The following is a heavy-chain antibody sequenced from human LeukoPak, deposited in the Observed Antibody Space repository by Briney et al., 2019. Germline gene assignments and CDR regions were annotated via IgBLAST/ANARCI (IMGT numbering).Heavy chain of an antibody. D-gene: IGHD3-9*01. V-gene: IGHV5-51*01. CDR1: GYSFTSYW. CDR3: ARHPNHYDILTGYPPFIDY. CDR2: IYPGDSDT. J-gene: IGHJ4*02. Sequence: GESLKISCKGSGYSFTSYWIGWVRQMPGEGLEWMGIIYPGDSDTRYSPSFQGQVTISADKSISTAYLQWSSLKASDTAMYYCARHPNHYDILTGYPPFIDYWGQGTLVTVSS.